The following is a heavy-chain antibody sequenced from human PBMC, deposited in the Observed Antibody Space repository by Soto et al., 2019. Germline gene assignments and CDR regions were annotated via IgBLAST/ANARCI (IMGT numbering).Heavy chain of an antibody. CDR3: ARVGSYGPFDY. Sequence: GESLKISCKGSGYSFTSYWISWVRQMPGKGLEWMGRIDPSDSYTNYSPSFQGHVTTSADKSISTAYLQWSSLRAEDTAVYYCARVGSYGPFDYWGQGTLVTVSS. D-gene: IGHD5-18*01. CDR2: IDPSDSYT. V-gene: IGHV5-10-1*01. CDR1: GYSFTSYW. J-gene: IGHJ4*02.